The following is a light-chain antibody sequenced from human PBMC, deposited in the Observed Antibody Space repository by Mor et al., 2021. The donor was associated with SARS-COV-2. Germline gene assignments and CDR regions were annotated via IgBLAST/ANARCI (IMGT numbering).Light chain of an antibody. CDR2: VAS. CDR1: QWISTY. Sequence: TCRSSQWISTYLNWYQQKPGKAPNLMVNVASSLQSGVPSRFTGSGSGTLFTLTISSLQPEDFGTFFCQQSFSNPITFGQ. V-gene: IGKV1-39*01. CDR3: QQSFSNPIT. J-gene: IGKJ5*01.